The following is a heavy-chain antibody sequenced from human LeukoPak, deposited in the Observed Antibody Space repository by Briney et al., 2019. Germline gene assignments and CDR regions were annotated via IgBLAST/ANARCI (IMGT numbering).Heavy chain of an antibody. Sequence: GGSLRLSCAASGFTFSSFSMNWVRQAPGKGLEWVSYISSSSSTIYYADSVKGRFTISRDNAKNSLYLQMNSLRAEDTAVYYCARDMGCGWYYYYYGMDVWGQGTTVTVSS. CDR2: ISSSSSTI. CDR3: ARDMGCGWYYYYYGMDV. D-gene: IGHD6-19*01. J-gene: IGHJ6*02. CDR1: GFTFSSFS. V-gene: IGHV3-48*01.